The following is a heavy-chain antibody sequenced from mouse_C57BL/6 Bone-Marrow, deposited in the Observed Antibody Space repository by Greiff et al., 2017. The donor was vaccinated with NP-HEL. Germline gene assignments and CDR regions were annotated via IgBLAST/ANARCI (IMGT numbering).Heavy chain of an antibody. CDR1: GFTFSSYG. D-gene: IGHD2-5*01. CDR3: ARHYYSNYFDY. J-gene: IGHJ2*01. CDR2: ISSGGSYT. V-gene: IGHV5-6*01. Sequence: EVQLVESGGDLVKPGGSLKLSCAASGFTFSSYGMSWVRQTPDKRLEWVATISSGGSYTYYPDSVKGRFTISRDNAKNTLYLQMSSLKSEDTAMYYCARHYYSNYFDYWGQGTTRTVSS.